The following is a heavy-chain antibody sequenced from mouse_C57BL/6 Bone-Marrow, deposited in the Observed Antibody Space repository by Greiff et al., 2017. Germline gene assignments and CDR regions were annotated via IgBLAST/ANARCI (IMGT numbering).Heavy chain of an antibody. J-gene: IGHJ3*01. V-gene: IGHV5-9-1*02. D-gene: IGHD1-1*01. CDR1: GFTFSSYA. CDR2: ISSGGDYI. CDR3: TRTHYYGVAGRGFAY. Sequence: EVKVVESGEGLVKPGGSLKLSCAASGFTFSSYAMSWVRQTPEKRLEWVAYISSGGDYIYYADTVKGRFTISRDNARNTLYLQMSSLKSEDTAMXYCTRTHYYGVAGRGFAYWGQGTLVTVSA.